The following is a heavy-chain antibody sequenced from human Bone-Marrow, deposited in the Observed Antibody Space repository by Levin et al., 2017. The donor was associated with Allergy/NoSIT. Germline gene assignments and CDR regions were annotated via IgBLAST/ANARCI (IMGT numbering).Heavy chain of an antibody. J-gene: IGHJ4*02. CDR1: GFTFDDYT. CDR3: ATEYCSSTRCHDTFDQ. CDR2: IGWDGSST. V-gene: IGHV3-43*01. Sequence: AGGSLRLSCAASGFTFDDYTMHWVRQAPGKGLEWVSLIGWDGSSTYYADSVKGRFTISRDNSKNSLYLQMNSLRTEDTALYYCATEYCSSTRCHDTFDQWGQGTLVTVSS. D-gene: IGHD2-2*01.